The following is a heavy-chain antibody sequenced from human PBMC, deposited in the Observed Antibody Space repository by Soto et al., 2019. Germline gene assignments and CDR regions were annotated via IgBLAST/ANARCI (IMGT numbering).Heavy chain of an antibody. CDR1: GGSISSGGYY. J-gene: IGHJ3*02. V-gene: IGHV4-31*03. D-gene: IGHD5-12*01. CDR2: IYYSGST. Sequence: QVQLQESGPGLVKPSQTLSLTCTVSGGSISSGGYYWSWIRQHPGKGLEWIGYIYYSGSTYYNPSLKSRVTISVDTSKNQFSQKLSSVTAADTAVYYCARERRDGYNNHDAFDIWGQGTMVTVSS. CDR3: ARERRDGYNNHDAFDI.